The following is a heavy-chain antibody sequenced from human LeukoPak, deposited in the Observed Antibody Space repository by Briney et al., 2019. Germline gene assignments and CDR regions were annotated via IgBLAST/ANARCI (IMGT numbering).Heavy chain of an antibody. CDR1: GGSINSGVYY. CDR2: IFYSGST. J-gene: IGHJ4*02. CDR3: AREYSDILTGYYLFDS. Sequence: SQTLSLTCTVSGGSINSGVYYWSWIRQYPGKGLEWIGSIFYSGSTYYNPSLMSRFTISVDTSKNQFSLKLSSVTAADTAVYYCAREYSDILTGYYLFDSWRQGTLVTVSS. V-gene: IGHV4-31*03. D-gene: IGHD3-9*01.